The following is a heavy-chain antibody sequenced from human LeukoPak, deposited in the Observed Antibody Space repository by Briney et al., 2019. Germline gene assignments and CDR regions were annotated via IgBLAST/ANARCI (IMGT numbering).Heavy chain of an antibody. D-gene: IGHD6-13*01. CDR1: GSSINSGDYF. Sequence: PSETLSLTCTVSGSSINSGDYFWSWIRQPAGKGLEWIGRIYTSGSTKYNSSLKSRVTILIDTSKNQFSLKLSSVTAADTAIYYCARSAGGTFKGFRVPERGELYFDYWGQGIPVTVSS. CDR2: IYTSGST. V-gene: IGHV4-61*02. J-gene: IGHJ4*02. CDR3: ARSAGGTFKGFRVPERGELYFDY.